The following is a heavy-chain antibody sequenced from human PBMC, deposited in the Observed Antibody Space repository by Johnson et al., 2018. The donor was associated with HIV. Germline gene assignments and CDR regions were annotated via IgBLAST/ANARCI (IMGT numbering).Heavy chain of an antibody. Sequence: VQLVESGGGVVQPGRSLRLSCAASGFTFSNYWMHWVRQAPGKGLVWVSRINGDGTDTTYADSVKGRFPISRDNAKNTVYLHMNSLRGEDTAVYHCARDCGADCYYSNDAFDVWGQGEMVIVAS. CDR3: ARDCGADCYYSNDAFDV. J-gene: IGHJ3*01. V-gene: IGHV3-74*01. CDR1: GFTFSNYW. CDR2: INGDGTDT. D-gene: IGHD2-21*02.